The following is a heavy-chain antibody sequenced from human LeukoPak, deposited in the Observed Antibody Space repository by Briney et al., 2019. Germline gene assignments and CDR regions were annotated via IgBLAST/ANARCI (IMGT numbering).Heavy chain of an antibody. D-gene: IGHD3-3*01. V-gene: IGHV3-23*01. CDR2: TSGSGGST. CDR1: GFTFSSYA. J-gene: IGHJ1*01. Sequence: GGSLRLSCAASGFTFSSYAMSWVRQAPGKGLEWVSATSGSGGSTYYADSVKGRFTISRDNSKNTLYLQTNSLRADDTAVYYCAKVCTIFGVVITQYFQHWGQGTLVTVSS. CDR3: AKVCTIFGVVITQYFQH.